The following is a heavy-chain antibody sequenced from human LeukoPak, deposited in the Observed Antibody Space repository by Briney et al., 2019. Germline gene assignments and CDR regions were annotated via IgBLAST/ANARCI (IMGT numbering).Heavy chain of an antibody. CDR1: GYTFTGYY. V-gene: IGHV1-2*02. D-gene: IGHD2-15*01. Sequence: GASVKVSCKASGYTFTGYYVHWVRQAPGQGLEWMGWINPNSGGTKYAQKFQGRVTMTRDTSITTAYMELSSLRSDDTAVYYCARLLGYCSAGSCYFDYWGQGTLVTVSS. CDR2: INPNSGGT. J-gene: IGHJ4*02. CDR3: ARLLGYCSAGSCYFDY.